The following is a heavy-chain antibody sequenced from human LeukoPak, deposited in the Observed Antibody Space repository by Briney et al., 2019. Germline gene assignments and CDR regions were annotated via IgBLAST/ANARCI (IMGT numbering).Heavy chain of an antibody. Sequence: SETLCLTCTVSGGSISSSSYYWGWIRQPPGKGLEWIGSIYYSGSTYYNPSLKSRVTISVDTSKNQFSLKLSSVTAADTAVYYCARPAGVGAYKRWFDPWGQGTLVTVSS. CDR1: GGSISSSSYY. V-gene: IGHV4-39*01. D-gene: IGHD1-26*01. CDR2: IYYSGST. CDR3: ARPAGVGAYKRWFDP. J-gene: IGHJ5*02.